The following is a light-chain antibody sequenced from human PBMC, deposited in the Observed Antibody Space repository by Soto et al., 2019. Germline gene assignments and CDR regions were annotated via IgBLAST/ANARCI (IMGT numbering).Light chain of an antibody. CDR1: QSVSSSY. Sequence: EIVLTQSPGTLSLSPGERATLSCRASQSVSSSYLAWYQQKPGQAPRLLIYGASSRATGIPDRFSGSGSGTDFTLTISRLEPEDFAVYYCQHYVSSPPWTFGQGTKVEI. V-gene: IGKV3-20*01. J-gene: IGKJ1*01. CDR3: QHYVSSPPWT. CDR2: GAS.